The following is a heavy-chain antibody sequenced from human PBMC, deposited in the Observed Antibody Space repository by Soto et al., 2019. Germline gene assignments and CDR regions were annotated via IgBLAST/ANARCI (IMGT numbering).Heavy chain of an antibody. V-gene: IGHV4-39*01. Sequence: SETLSLTCTVSGGSINANNYYWGWVRQPPGKGLEWIGSVFYNGTTYYSPSLKSRVTISLATSRTQFSLRLKSVTAADTAVYYCARLVVVSPVANAWGQGTLVTVSS. CDR1: GGSINANNYY. D-gene: IGHD6-6*01. CDR3: ARLVVVSPVANA. J-gene: IGHJ5*02. CDR2: VFYNGTT.